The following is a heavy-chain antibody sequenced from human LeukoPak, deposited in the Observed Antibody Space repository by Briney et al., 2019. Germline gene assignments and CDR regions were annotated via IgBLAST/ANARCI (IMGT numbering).Heavy chain of an antibody. CDR2: IYYSGTT. D-gene: IGHD5-12*01. Sequence: PSETLSLTCTVSGGSISSSSFFWGWIRQPPGKGLEWIGNIYYSGTTYSSPSLRSRLTISVDTAKNQFSLKLSSVTAADTAVYYCARLSGYSGYHYLDYRGQGTLVTVSS. CDR3: ARLSGYSGYHYLDY. CDR1: GGSISSSSFF. V-gene: IGHV4-39*01. J-gene: IGHJ4*02.